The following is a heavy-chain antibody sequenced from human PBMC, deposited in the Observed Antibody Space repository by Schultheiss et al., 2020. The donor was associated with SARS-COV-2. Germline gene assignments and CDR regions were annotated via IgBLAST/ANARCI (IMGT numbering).Heavy chain of an antibody. D-gene: IGHD4-17*01. CDR3: ASSQDVHGDYVPMDV. V-gene: IGHV1-8*02. CDR1: GYTFSNYD. J-gene: IGHJ6*02. Sequence: ASVKVSCKASGYTFSNYDINWVRQATGQGLEWMGWMNPNSGKTGYAQKFQGRVTMTEDTSTDTAYMELSSLRSEDTAVYYCASSQDVHGDYVPMDVWGQGTTVTVSS. CDR2: MNPNSGKT.